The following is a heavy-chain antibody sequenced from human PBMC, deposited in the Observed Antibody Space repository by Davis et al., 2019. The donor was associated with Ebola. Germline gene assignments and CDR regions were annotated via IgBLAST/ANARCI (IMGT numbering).Heavy chain of an antibody. CDR3: ARWQYINNWYWLDP. CDR2: IKQDGSIK. D-gene: IGHD6-13*01. Sequence: GESLKISCAASGFTFSGHWMGWVRQAPGKGLEWVANIKQDGSIKYFVDSVKGRFTISSDNAKNSLYLQMNSLRAEDTAVYYCARWQYINNWYWLDPWGQGTLVTVSS. V-gene: IGHV3-7*03. J-gene: IGHJ5*02. CDR1: GFTFSGHW.